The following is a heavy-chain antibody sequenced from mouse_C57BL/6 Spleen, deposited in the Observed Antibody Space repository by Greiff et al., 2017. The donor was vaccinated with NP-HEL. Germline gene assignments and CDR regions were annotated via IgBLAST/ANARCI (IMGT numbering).Heavy chain of an antibody. CDR1: GYAFSSYW. Sequence: VQLVESGAELVKPGASVKISCKASGYAFSSYWMNWVKQRPGKGLEWIGQIYPGDGDTNYNGKFKGKATLTADKSSSTAYMQLSSLTSEDSAVYFCARGGSSYAMDYWGQGTSVTVSS. CDR3: ARGGSSYAMDY. V-gene: IGHV1-80*01. D-gene: IGHD1-1*01. J-gene: IGHJ4*01. CDR2: IYPGDGDT.